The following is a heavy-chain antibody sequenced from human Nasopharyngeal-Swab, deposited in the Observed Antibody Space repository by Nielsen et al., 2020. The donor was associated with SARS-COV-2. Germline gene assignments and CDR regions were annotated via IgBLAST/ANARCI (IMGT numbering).Heavy chain of an antibody. D-gene: IGHD6-19*01. CDR3: AKDSGSGWFSLFDH. J-gene: IGHJ4*02. CDR2: ISHDGGNE. V-gene: IGHV3-30*18. Sequence: GGSLRLSCAASGMAFSSYGMHWVRQAAGKGLEWVTVISHDGGNEYYADSAKGRFTISRDNSKNALYLQMNSLRPEDTATYYCAKDSGSGWFSLFDHWGRGTVVTVSS. CDR1: GMAFSSYG.